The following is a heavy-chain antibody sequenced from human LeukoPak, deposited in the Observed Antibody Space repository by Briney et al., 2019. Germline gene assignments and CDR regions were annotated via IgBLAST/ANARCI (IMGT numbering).Heavy chain of an antibody. CDR3: ARDGGYSNPHFDY. J-gene: IGHJ4*02. V-gene: IGHV3-74*01. CDR1: GFTFSNYW. CDR2: ISTDGSST. Sequence: GGSLRLSCAAAGFTFSNYWMHWVRQAPGKGLLWVSRISTDGSSTTYADSVKGRFTISRDNAKNTLFLQMNSLRVEDTAVYYCARDGGYSNPHFDYWGQGTLVTVSS. D-gene: IGHD4-11*01.